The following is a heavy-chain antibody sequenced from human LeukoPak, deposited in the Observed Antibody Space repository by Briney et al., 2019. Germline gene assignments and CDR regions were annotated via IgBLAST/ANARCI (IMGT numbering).Heavy chain of an antibody. CDR3: ARGSSGSFDY. V-gene: IGHV6-1*01. Sequence: SQTLSLTCDISGDSVSGKIVAWNWIRQSPSRGXXWLGRTNYRSKWYNDYAVSVRGRITINPDTSKNRFSLQLDSVTPEDTAVYYCARGSSGSFDYWGQGTLVTVSS. D-gene: IGHD6-19*01. J-gene: IGHJ4*02. CDR2: TNYRSKWYN. CDR1: GDSVSGKIVA.